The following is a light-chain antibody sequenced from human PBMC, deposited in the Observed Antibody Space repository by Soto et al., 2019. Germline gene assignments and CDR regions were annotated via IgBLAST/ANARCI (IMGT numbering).Light chain of an antibody. Sequence: IVLTQSPGTLSLSPGERATLSCRASQTGSNSYLAWYQQKSGQAPRLLIYGVSTRATGTPDRFSGSGSGTEFTLTISSLQSEDSAVYFCQQYANWPKTFGQGTKVDIK. CDR2: GVS. CDR3: QQYANWPKT. V-gene: IGKV3-20*01. J-gene: IGKJ1*01. CDR1: QTGSNSY.